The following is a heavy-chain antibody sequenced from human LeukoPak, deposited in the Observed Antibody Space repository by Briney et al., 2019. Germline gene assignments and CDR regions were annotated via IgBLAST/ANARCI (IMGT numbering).Heavy chain of an antibody. J-gene: IGHJ3*02. CDR1: GYSISSGYY. CDR3: ARTMYYYDSSGYYFGAFDI. Sequence: SETLSLTCTVSGYSISSGYYWGWIRQPPGKGLEWIGSIYHSGSTYYNPSLKSRVTISVDTSKNQFSLKLSSVTAADTAVYYCARTMYYYDSSGYYFGAFDIWGQGTMVTVSS. CDR2: IYHSGST. D-gene: IGHD3-22*01. V-gene: IGHV4-38-2*02.